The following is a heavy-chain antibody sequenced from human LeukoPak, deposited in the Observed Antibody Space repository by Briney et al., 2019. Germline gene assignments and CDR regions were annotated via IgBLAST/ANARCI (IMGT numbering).Heavy chain of an antibody. V-gene: IGHV3-7*03. J-gene: IGHJ6*02. CDR3: ARAGSWIQLWLDWYYYGMDV. Sequence: GGSLRLSCAASGFTFSSYWMSWVRQAPGKGLEWVANIKQDGSEKYYVDSVKGRFTISRDNAKNSLYLQMNSLRAEDTAVYYCARAGSWIQLWLDWYYYGMDVWGQGTTVTVSS. CDR1: GFTFSSYW. D-gene: IGHD5-18*01. CDR2: IKQDGSEK.